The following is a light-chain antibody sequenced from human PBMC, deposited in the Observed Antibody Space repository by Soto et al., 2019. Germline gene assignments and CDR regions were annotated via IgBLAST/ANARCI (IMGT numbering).Light chain of an antibody. CDR3: SSYTSSRTLV. CDR1: SSDVGGYNY. Sequence: QSALTQPASVSGSPGQSITISCTGTSSDVGGYNYVSWYQQHPGKAPKLMICEVSNRPSGVSNRFSGSKSGTTASLTISGLQAEDEADYYCSSYTSSRTLVFGGGTKLTVL. CDR2: EVS. V-gene: IGLV2-14*01. J-gene: IGLJ2*01.